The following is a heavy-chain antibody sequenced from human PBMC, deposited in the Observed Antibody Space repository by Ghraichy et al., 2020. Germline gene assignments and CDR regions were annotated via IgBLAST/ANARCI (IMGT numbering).Heavy chain of an antibody. J-gene: IGHJ4*02. D-gene: IGHD3-16*01. CDR3: VVGVGDY. CDR2: INSDGSST. V-gene: IGHV3-74*01. CDR1: GFTFSSYW. Sequence: LSLTCAASGFTFSSYWMHWVRQAPGKGLVWVSRINSDGSSTTYADSVKGRFTISRDNAKNTLYLQMNSLRAEDTAVYYCVVGVGDYWGQGTLVTVSS.